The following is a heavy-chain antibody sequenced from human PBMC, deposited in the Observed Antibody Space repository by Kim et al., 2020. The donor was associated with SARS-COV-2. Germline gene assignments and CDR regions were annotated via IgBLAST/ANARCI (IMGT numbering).Heavy chain of an antibody. CDR2: IYYSGST. CDR3: ARGHKAPHTRPLLWGDWFDP. CDR1: GGSISSGGYY. Sequence: SETLSLTCTVSGGSISSGGYYWSWIRQHPGKGLEWIGYIYYSGSTYYNPSLKSRVTISVDTSKNQFSLKLSSVTAADTAVYYCARGHKAPHTRPLLWGDWFDPWGQGTLVTVSS. J-gene: IGHJ5*02. D-gene: IGHD3-10*01. V-gene: IGHV4-31*03.